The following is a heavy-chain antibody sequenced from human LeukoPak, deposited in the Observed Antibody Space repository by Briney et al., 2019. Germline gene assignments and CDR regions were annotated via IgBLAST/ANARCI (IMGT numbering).Heavy chain of an antibody. CDR3: ARDLAPLLWFGETREV. CDR1: GFNVSKSY. CDR2: IYSAGTT. Sequence: GGSLRLSCAASGFNVSKSYLSWVRQAPGKGLGWVAVIYSAGTTYYADSVKGRFTISREKSTNTLYLQMNSLSAEDTAVYYCARDLAPLLWFGETREVWGKGTTVTVSS. V-gene: IGHV3-53*01. D-gene: IGHD3-10*01. J-gene: IGHJ6*04.